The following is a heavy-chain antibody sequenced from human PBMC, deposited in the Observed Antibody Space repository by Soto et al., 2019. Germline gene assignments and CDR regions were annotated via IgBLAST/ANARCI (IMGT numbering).Heavy chain of an antibody. CDR2: IKQDGSEK. Sequence: GGSLRLSCAASGFTFSNYWMSWVRQAPGKGLEWVASIKQDGSEKYYVDSVKGRFTISRDNTKNSLYLQMNSLRAEDTAMYYCARGTSFDFDDNAYYAHWGQGTLVTVS. CDR3: ARGTSFDFDDNAYYAH. J-gene: IGHJ4*02. V-gene: IGHV3-7*03. CDR1: GFTFSNYW. D-gene: IGHD3-22*01.